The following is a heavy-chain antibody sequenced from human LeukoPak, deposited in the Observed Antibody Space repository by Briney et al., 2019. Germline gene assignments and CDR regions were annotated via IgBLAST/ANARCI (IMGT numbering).Heavy chain of an antibody. J-gene: IGHJ4*02. CDR1: GYTFTGYY. V-gene: IGHV1-2*02. Sequence: ASVKVSCKASGYTFTGYYMHWVRQAPGQGLEWKGWINPNSGGANYAQKFQGRVTMTRDTSISTAYMELSRLRSDDTAVYYCARAEGSGSYYIFDWGQGTLVTVSS. CDR3: ARAEGSGSYYIFD. CDR2: INPNSGGA. D-gene: IGHD3-10*01.